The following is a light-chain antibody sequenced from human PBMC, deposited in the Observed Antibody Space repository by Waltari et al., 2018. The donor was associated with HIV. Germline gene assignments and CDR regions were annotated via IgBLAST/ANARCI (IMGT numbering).Light chain of an antibody. J-gene: IGLJ2*01. V-gene: IGLV1-44*01. CDR3: AAWDDSLNGVV. Sequence: QSVLTQPPSASGTPGQTVPISCSGSTPSIGSNTVTWYQHLPGRAPKLLIYSDNQRPSGVPDRFSGSKSGTSASLAISGLQSEDEADYSCAAWDDSLNGVVFGGGTKLTVL. CDR1: TPSIGSNT. CDR2: SDN.